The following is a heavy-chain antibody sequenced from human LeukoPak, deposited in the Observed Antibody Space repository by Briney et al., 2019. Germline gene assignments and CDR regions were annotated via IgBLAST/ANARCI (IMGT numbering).Heavy chain of an antibody. CDR1: GYTLTELS. V-gene: IGHV1-24*01. CDR3: ATDRPPYYDSSGYYFWFDP. CDR2: FDPEDGET. D-gene: IGHD3-22*01. J-gene: IGHJ5*02. Sequence: ASVKVSCKVSGYTLTELSMHWVRQAPGKGLEWMGGFDPEDGETIYAQKFQGRVTMTEDTSTDTAYMELSSLRPEDTAVYYCATDRPPYYDSSGYYFWFDPWGQGTLVTVSS.